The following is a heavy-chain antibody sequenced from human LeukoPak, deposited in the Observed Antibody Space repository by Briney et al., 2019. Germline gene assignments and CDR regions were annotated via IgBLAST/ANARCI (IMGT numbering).Heavy chain of an antibody. CDR3: ARVWGSVDY. J-gene: IGHJ4*02. V-gene: IGHV1-8*01. D-gene: IGHD3-16*01. Sequence: ASVKVSCKTSGYTFTSFDINWVRQATGQGLEWMGWMNPNSGYTGYAQRFQDRVIMTRNTSISTAYMELSSLRSEDTAVYYCARVWGSVDYWGQGTLVTVSS. CDR1: GYTFTSFD. CDR2: MNPNSGYT.